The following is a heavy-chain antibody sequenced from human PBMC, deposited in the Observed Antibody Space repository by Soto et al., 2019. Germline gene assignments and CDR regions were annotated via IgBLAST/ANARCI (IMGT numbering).Heavy chain of an antibody. D-gene: IGHD3-22*01. Sequence: SGPTLVNPTQTLTLTCTFSGFSLSTSGMRVSWIRQPPGKALEWLARIDWDDDKFYSTSLKTRLTISKDTSKNQVVLTMTNMDPVDTATYYCARIRGGTMNFDYWGQGTLVTVS. J-gene: IGHJ4*02. V-gene: IGHV2-70*04. CDR1: GFSLSTSGMR. CDR3: ARIRGGTMNFDY. CDR2: IDWDDDK.